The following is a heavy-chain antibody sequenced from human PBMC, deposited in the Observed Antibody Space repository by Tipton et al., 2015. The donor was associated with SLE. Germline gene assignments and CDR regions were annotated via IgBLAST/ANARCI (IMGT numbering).Heavy chain of an antibody. D-gene: IGHD5-18*01. CDR2: ISSSGSYT. J-gene: IGHJ1*01. V-gene: IGHV3-11*05. CDR3: ARAPLRGYTYGPGY. CDR1: GFTFSDYY. Sequence: SLRLSCAASGFTFSDYYMSWIRQAPGKGLEWVAYISSSGSYTNYADSVKGRFTISRDNAKNSLYLQMSSLRDEDTAVYYCARAPLRGYTYGPGYWGQGTLVTVSS.